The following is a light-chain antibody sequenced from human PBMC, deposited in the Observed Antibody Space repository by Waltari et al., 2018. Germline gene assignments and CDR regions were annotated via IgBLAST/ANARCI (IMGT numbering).Light chain of an antibody. CDR2: EVT. CDR3: SSYTTSRTYV. V-gene: IGLV2-14*01. Sequence: QSALTQPASVSGSPGQSITISCTGTNSAVGSYNFVPWYQQHPGEAPKLMIFEVTNRPAGVSNRFSGSKSGNTASLIISGLQGEDEADYYCSSYTTSRTYVFGTGTKVTVL. CDR1: NSAVGSYNF. J-gene: IGLJ1*01.